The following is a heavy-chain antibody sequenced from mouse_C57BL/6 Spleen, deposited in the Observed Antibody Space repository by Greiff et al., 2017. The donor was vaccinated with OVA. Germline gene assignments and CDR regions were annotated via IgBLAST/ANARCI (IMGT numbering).Heavy chain of an antibody. D-gene: IGHD2-2*01. V-gene: IGHV5-17*01. CDR1: GFTFSDYG. CDR3: ARRVTSYAIDY. CDR2: ISSGSSTI. Sequence: DVQLVESGGGLVKPGGSLKLSCAASGFTFSDYGMHWVRQAPEKGLEWVAYISSGSSTIYYADTVKGRFTISRDNAKNTLFLQMTSLRSEDTAMYYCARRVTSYAIDYWGQGTSVTVSS. J-gene: IGHJ4*01.